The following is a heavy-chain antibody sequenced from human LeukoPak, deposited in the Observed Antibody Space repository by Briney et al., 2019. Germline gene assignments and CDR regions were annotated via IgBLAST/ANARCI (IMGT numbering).Heavy chain of an antibody. Sequence: GGSLRLSCTASGFTFSSYTMHWVRRAPGKGLEWVAVISHDGNTKYHADSMKDRFTISRDNSRNTLYLQMNNLRPEDTAVYSCARAKYYDSRGYSVREAYDIWGQGTMVTVSS. CDR3: ARAKYYDSRGYSVREAYDI. D-gene: IGHD3-22*01. J-gene: IGHJ3*02. CDR1: GFTFSSYT. CDR2: ISHDGNTK. V-gene: IGHV3-30*04.